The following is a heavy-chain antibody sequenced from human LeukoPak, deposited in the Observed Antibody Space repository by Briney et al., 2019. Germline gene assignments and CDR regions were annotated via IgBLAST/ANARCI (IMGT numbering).Heavy chain of an antibody. D-gene: IGHD1-26*01. J-gene: IGHJ4*02. CDR3: ARAGQGGSGSYYGRYYYDY. V-gene: IGHV3-21*01. Sequence: GGSLRLSCAASGFTFSSYSMNWVRQAPGKGLEWVSSISSSSSYIYYADSVKGRFTVSRDNAKNSLYLQMNSLRDEDTAVYYCARAGQGGSGSYYGRYYYDYWGQGTLVTVSS. CDR2: ISSSSSYI. CDR1: GFTFSSYS.